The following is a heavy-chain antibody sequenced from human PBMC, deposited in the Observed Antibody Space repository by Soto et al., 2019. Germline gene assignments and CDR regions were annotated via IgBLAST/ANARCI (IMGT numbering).Heavy chain of an antibody. CDR3: ARGDPNYDYVWGSYPFDC. Sequence: PGGSLRLSCAASGFTVSSNYMNWVRQTPGRGLEWVSIIHSGGTTYYAESVRGRFTISRDHSKNTLYLQMDSLRYEDTAVYYCARGDPNYDYVWGSYPFDCWGQGALVTVSS. CDR1: GFTVSSNY. CDR2: IHSGGTT. J-gene: IGHJ4*02. D-gene: IGHD3-16*01. V-gene: IGHV3-53*01.